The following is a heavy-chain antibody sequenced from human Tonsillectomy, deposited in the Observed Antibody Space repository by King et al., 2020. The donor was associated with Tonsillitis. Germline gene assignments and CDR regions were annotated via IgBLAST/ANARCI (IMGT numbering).Heavy chain of an antibody. J-gene: IGHJ4*02. Sequence: EVQLVESGGGLVQPGGSLRLSCAASGFTFSDHYMDWVRQAPGKGLEWVGRSRNEANSYTTEYAASVKGRFTISRDDSKNSLYLQMNSLKTDDTAIYYCAESRWNYLHLDYGGQGTLVPVSS. CDR3: AESRWNYLHLDY. CDR2: SRNEANSYTT. CDR1: GFTFSDHY. D-gene: IGHD1-7*01. V-gene: IGHV3-72*01.